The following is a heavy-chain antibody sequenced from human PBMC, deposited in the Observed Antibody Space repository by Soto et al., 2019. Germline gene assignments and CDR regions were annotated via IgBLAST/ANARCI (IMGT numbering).Heavy chain of an antibody. CDR1: GYTFTSYD. Sequence: GASVKVSCKASGYTFTSYDINWVRQATGQGFEWMGWMNPNSGNTGYAQKFQGRVTMTRDTSITTAYMELNSLRAEDTALYYCAKDIQAAGNSGYFDYWGQGTLVTVSS. V-gene: IGHV1-8*01. D-gene: IGHD6-13*01. CDR3: AKDIQAAGNSGYFDY. CDR2: MNPNSGNT. J-gene: IGHJ4*02.